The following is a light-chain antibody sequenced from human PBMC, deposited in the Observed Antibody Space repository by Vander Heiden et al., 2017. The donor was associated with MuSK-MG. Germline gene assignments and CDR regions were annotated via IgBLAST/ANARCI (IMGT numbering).Light chain of an antibody. J-gene: IGLJ1*01. CDR3: AAWDDSLNGFYV. CDR1: SYNIGSNT. V-gene: IGLV1-44*01. CDR2: SNN. Sequence: QSVLTQPPSASGTPGQRVTISCSGSSYNIGSNTVNCYQQLPGTAPKLLIYSNNQRPSGVPDRFSGSKSGTSASLAISGLQSEDEADYYCAAWDDSLNGFYVFGTGTKVTVL.